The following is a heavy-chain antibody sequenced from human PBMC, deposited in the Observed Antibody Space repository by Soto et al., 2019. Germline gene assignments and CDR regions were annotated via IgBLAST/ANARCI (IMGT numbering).Heavy chain of an antibody. CDR2: INHSGST. CDR3: ARGRYCSSTSCYGWFDP. Sequence: PSKTLSLTCAVYGGSFSGYYWSWIRQPPGKGLEWIGEINHSGSTNYNPSLKSRVTISVDTSKNQFSLKLSSVTAADTAVYYCARGRYCSSTSCYGWFDPWGQGTLVTVSS. J-gene: IGHJ5*02. CDR1: GGSFSGYY. D-gene: IGHD2-2*01. V-gene: IGHV4-34*01.